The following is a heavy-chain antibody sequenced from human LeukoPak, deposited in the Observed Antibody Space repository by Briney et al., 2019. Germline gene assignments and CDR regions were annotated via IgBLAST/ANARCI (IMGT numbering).Heavy chain of an antibody. CDR3: ARVAPPDV. J-gene: IGHJ6*04. Sequence: PGGSLRLSCAASGFIFSNYAMYGVCQAPGKGLEWVAVISHDGTDKDYSDSVKGRFTISRDNSKSTLYLQMNSLRPEDTAVYYCARVAPPDVWGKGTTVTVSS. CDR2: ISHDGTDK. CDR1: GFIFSNYA. V-gene: IGHV3-30*04.